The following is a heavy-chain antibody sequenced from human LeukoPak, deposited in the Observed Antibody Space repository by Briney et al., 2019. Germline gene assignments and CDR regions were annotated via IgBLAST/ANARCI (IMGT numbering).Heavy chain of an antibody. D-gene: IGHD2-15*01. CDR1: GFTFSSYS. CDR2: ISSSSSYI. CDR3: ARDRGPYCSGGSCLRSFDY. Sequence: GGSLRLSCAASGFTFSSYSMNWVRQAPGKGLEWVSSISSSSSYIYYAGSVKGRFTISRDNAKNSLYLQMNSLRAEDTAVYYCARDRGPYCSGGSCLRSFDYWGQGTLVTVSS. V-gene: IGHV3-21*01. J-gene: IGHJ4*02.